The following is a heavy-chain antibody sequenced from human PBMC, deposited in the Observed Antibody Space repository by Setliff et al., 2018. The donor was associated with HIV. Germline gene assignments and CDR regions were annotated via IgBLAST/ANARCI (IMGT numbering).Heavy chain of an antibody. CDR3: AREKAITIFGVVIPGDYYYMDV. V-gene: IGHV3-48*03. Sequence: PGGSLRLSCAASGFTFSGYEMNWVRQAPGQGLEWISYISSSGHTIYYADSVKGRFTISRDNAKNSLYLQMNSLRAEDTAVYYCAREKAITIFGVVIPGDYYYMDVWGKGTTVTVSS. J-gene: IGHJ6*03. D-gene: IGHD3-3*01. CDR1: GFTFSGYE. CDR2: ISSSGHTI.